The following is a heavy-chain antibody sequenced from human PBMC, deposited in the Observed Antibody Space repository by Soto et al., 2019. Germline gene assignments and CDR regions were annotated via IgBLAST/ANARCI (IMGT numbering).Heavy chain of an antibody. D-gene: IGHD3-22*01. CDR1: GGSINSGDYS. J-gene: IGHJ5*01. CDR3: ALVINYYDSSGDSWFAS. V-gene: IGHV4-30-2*01. Sequence: SETLSLTCTVSGGSINSGDYSWTWIRQPPGKGLEWIGYIYHTGTTYYNMSLKSRVTISVDRSKNQFSLKLSSVTAADTSVYYFALVINYYDSSGDSWFASWGQGTPDTVSS. CDR2: IYHTGTT.